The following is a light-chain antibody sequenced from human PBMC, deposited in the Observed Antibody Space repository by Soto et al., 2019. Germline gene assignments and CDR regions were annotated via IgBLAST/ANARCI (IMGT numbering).Light chain of an antibody. V-gene: IGKV1-5*03. CDR3: QHYNSYSEG. J-gene: IGKJ1*01. CDR1: QTISSW. Sequence: DIQMTLSPSIVSESVADIAAITFLASQTISSWLAWYQQKPGKAPKLLIYKASTLKSGVPSRFSGSGSGTEFTLTISSLQPHDFATYYCQHYNSYSEGFGQGTKVDIK. CDR2: KAS.